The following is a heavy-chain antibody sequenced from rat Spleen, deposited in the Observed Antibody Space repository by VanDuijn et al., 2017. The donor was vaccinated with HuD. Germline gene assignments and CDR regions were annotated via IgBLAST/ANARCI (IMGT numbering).Heavy chain of an antibody. D-gene: IGHD1-9*01. J-gene: IGHJ2*01. CDR3: TRERDYGYKYFDY. CDR2: ISYDGLNT. V-gene: IGHV5-17*01. Sequence: EVQLVESGGGLVQPGRSLKFSCAASGFTFSDYAMAWVRQAPKKGLEWVATISYDGLNTYYRDSVKGRFTISRDNAKNTLYLQMNSLQTEDTATYFCTRERDYGYKYFDYWGQGVMVTVSS. CDR1: GFTFSDYA.